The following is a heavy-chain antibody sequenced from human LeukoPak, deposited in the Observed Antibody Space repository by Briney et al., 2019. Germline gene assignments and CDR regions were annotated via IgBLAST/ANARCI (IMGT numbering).Heavy chain of an antibody. D-gene: IGHD2-8*01. CDR3: ARPDSYCTNGVCYPNWFDP. V-gene: IGHV3-48*03. CDR1: GFSFSTYY. CDR2: ISSSGSTI. J-gene: IGHJ5*02. Sequence: GGSLRLSCAASGFSFSTYYVNWVRQAPGKGLEWVSYISSSGSTIYYADSVKGRFTISRDNAKNSLYLQMNSLRAEDTAVYYCARPDSYCTNGVCYPNWFDPWGQGTLVTVSS.